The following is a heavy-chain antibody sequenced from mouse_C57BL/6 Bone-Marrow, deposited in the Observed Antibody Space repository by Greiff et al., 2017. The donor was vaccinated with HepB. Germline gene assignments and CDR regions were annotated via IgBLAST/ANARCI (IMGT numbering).Heavy chain of an antibody. CDR2: IYPRDGST. V-gene: IGHV1-85*01. CDR3: ARVHYGISHYYAMDY. D-gene: IGHD1-1*01. CDR1: GYTFTSYD. J-gene: IGHJ4*01. Sequence: VQLQQSGPELVKPGASVKLSCKASGYTFTSYDINWVKQRPGQGLEWIGWIYPRDGSTKYNEKFKGKATLTVDTSSSTAYMELHSLTSEDSAVYFCARVHYGISHYYAMDYWGQGTSVTVSS.